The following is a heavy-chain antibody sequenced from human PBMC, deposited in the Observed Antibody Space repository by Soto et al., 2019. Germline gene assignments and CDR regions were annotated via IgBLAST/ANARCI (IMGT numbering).Heavy chain of an antibody. V-gene: IGHV3-23*01. CDR1: GFTFSSYA. Sequence: GGSLRLSCAASGFTFSSYAMNWVRQAPGKGLEWVSGISGSGGNTYDADSVKGHFTISRDNSKNTLYLQMYSLRAGDMAVYYCAKGGGRGGSFNTRVDYWGQGTLVTVSS. J-gene: IGHJ4*02. CDR3: AKGGGRGGSFNTRVDY. CDR2: ISGSGGNT. D-gene: IGHD1-26*01.